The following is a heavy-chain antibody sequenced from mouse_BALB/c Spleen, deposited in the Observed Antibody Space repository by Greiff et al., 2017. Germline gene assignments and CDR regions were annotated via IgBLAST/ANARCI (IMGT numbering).Heavy chain of an antibody. CDR2: ISSGSSTI. D-gene: IGHD4-1*01. CDR3: ARWGTGIWYFDV. V-gene: IGHV5-17*02. CDR1: GFSFSSFG. Sequence: EVQLVESGGGLVQPGGSRKLSCAASGFSFSSFGMHWVRQAPEKGLEWVAYISSGSSTIYYADTVKGRFTISRDNPKNTLFLQMTSLRSEDTAMYYCARWGTGIWYFDVWGAGTTVTVSS. J-gene: IGHJ1*01.